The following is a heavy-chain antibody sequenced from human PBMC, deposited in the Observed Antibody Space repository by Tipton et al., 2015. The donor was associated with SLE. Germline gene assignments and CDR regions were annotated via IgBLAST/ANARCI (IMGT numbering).Heavy chain of an antibody. J-gene: IGHJ4*02. Sequence: QLQSGAEVKKPGASVKVSCKASGYTFTSYYMHWVRQAPGQGLEWMGVINPSAGSTSYAQKFQGRVIMTRDTSTRTAYMELSSLRSEDTAVYYCARDGSSSSYFDYWGQGTLVTVSS. D-gene: IGHD6-13*01. CDR1: GYTFTSYY. CDR2: INPSAGST. V-gene: IGHV1-46*01. CDR3: ARDGSSSSYFDY.